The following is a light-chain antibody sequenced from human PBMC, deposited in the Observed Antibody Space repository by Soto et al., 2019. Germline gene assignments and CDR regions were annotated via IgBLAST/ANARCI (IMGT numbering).Light chain of an antibody. CDR1: QSISTY. Sequence: DIQMTQSPSSLSASVGDRVTITCRASQSISTYLNWYQQKPGEAPKLLIFAASNLQSGVPSRFSGSGSGTDFSLTISSLQPEDFATYYCHQSYRTPVTFGGGTRLEI. J-gene: IGKJ5*01. CDR2: AAS. CDR3: HQSYRTPVT. V-gene: IGKV1-39*01.